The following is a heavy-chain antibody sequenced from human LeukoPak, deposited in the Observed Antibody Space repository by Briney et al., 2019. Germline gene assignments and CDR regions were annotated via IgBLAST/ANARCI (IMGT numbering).Heavy chain of an antibody. CDR1: GFTLSNAW. Sequence: PGGSLRLSCAASGFTLSNAWMNWVRQAPGKGLEWVSAISGSGGTTYYAEYVKGRFTISRDNSKNKMFLQMNSLRAEDTALYYCAKDRSSYDMLTGYYELDYWGQGTLVTVSS. D-gene: IGHD3-9*01. CDR2: ISGSGGTT. J-gene: IGHJ4*02. V-gene: IGHV3-23*01. CDR3: AKDRSSYDMLTGYYELDY.